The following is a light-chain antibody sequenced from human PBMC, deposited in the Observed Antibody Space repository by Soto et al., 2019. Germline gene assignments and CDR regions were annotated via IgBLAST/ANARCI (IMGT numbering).Light chain of an antibody. CDR1: QTLSINS. CDR2: GAS. Sequence: IVLTQSPGTLSFSPGERATLFCRASQTLSINSLAWYQQKPGQAPRLLIYGASTRHTGIPDKFNGSGSGTDFALTINRLEPEDFAVYYCQQYDGAPLSFGPGTKVNV. CDR3: QQYDGAPLS. V-gene: IGKV3-20*01. J-gene: IGKJ3*01.